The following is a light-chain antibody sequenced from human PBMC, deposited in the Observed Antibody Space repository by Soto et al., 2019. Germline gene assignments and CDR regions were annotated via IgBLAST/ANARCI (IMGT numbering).Light chain of an antibody. CDR1: QSFVHSSSGQSY. Sequence: DIVMTQSPDSLAVSLGERATIKCKSSQSFVHSSSGQSYLAWYQQKSGQPPKLLIYWASTRESGVPDRFSGSGSGTDFTLAISSLQPEDVAVYYCQQFYISPLTFGGGTRVEIK. CDR2: WAS. CDR3: QQFYISPLT. V-gene: IGKV4-1*01. J-gene: IGKJ4*01.